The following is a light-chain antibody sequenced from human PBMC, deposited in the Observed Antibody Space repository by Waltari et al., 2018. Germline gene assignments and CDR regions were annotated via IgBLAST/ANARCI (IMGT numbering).Light chain of an antibody. J-gene: IGKJ4*01. Sequence: DIQMTQSPSSVSASVGDRATITRRASHDIISFFAWYQQRPGKAPKLLIHSASTLQPGIPSRFSGSGSGTDFTLTITSLQPDDFATYYCQQAKSFPVTFGGGTTVEIK. CDR2: SAS. V-gene: IGKV1-12*01. CDR3: QQAKSFPVT. CDR1: HDIISF.